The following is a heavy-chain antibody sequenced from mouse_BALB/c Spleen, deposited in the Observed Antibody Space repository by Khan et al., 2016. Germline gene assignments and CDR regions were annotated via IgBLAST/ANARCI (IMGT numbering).Heavy chain of an antibody. Sequence: EVELLESGGGLVQPGGSLKLSCAASGFAFSSYWMNLVRQAPGKGLEWIGEINPDSSTTYYTPFLKDKFILSRDNSKNTLYLQLSKLRSEDTALYYSERAGDYGSLAYWGQGTLVTVAA. CDR2: INPDSSTT. V-gene: IGHV4-1*02. CDR3: ERAGDYGSLAY. J-gene: IGHJ3*01. CDR1: GFAFSSYW. D-gene: IGHD1-1*01.